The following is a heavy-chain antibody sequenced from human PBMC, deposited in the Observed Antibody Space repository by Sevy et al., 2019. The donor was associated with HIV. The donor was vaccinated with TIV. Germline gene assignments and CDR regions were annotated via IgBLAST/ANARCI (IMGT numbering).Heavy chain of an antibody. V-gene: IGHV3-33*01. D-gene: IGHD1-26*01. CDR1: GFTFSNFG. Sequence: GGSLRLSCAASGFTFSNFGMHWARQVPGGGLEWVAIIWYGGKNAYYADSVKDRFTISRDNSKNTLYLQMNNLRAEDTAVYYCARDLEEWELRYLGYWGQGTLVTVSS. J-gene: IGHJ4*02. CDR3: ARDLEEWELRYLGY. CDR2: IWYGGKNA.